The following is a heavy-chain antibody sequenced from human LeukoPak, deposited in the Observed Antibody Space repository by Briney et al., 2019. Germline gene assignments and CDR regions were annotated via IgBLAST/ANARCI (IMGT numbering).Heavy chain of an antibody. D-gene: IGHD1-26*01. J-gene: IGHJ4*02. Sequence: PSETLSLTCTVSGGSISSSSYYWGWIRQPPGKGLEWIGSIYYSGSTYYNPSLKSRVTISVDTSKNQFSLKLSSVTAADTAVYYCARGDGELPQDYWGQGTLVTVSS. CDR3: ARGDGELPQDY. CDR1: GGSISSSSYY. CDR2: IYYSGST. V-gene: IGHV4-39*07.